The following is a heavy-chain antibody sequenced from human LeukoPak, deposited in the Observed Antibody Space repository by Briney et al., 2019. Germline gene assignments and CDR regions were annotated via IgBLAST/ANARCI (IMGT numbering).Heavy chain of an antibody. CDR3: AREQTIVGATIDAFDI. Sequence: SVKVSCKASGYTFTSYAISWVRQAPGQGLEWMGGIIPIFGTANYAQKFQGRVTITADESTSTAYMELSSLRSEDTAVYYCAREQTIVGATIDAFDIWGQGTMVTVSS. CDR1: GYTFTSYA. J-gene: IGHJ3*02. CDR2: IIPIFGTA. V-gene: IGHV1-69*13. D-gene: IGHD1-26*01.